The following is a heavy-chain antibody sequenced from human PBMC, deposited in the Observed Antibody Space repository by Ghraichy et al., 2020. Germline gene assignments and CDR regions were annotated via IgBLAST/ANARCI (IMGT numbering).Heavy chain of an antibody. CDR2: IYYSGST. J-gene: IGHJ5*02. V-gene: IGHV4-39*01. D-gene: IGHD3-10*01. CDR1: GGSISSSSYY. CDR3: ARLWGFDP. Sequence: SETLSLTCTVSGGSISSSSYYWGWIRQPPGKGLEWIGSIYYSGSTYYNPSLKSRVTISVDTSKNQFSLKLSSVTAADTAVYYCARLWGFDPWGQGTLVTVSS.